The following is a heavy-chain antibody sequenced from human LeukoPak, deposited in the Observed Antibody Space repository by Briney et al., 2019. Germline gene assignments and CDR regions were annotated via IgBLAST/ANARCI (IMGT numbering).Heavy chain of an antibody. J-gene: IGHJ3*02. CDR1: GYTFTDYY. Sequence: GASVKVSFKASGYTFTDYYMHWVRQAPGQGLEWMGWINPNSGGTKYAQKFQGSVTMTRDTSISTAYMELRSLRSDDTAVYYCARAYSSSWNDAFDIWGQGTMVTVSS. CDR2: INPNSGGT. CDR3: ARAYSSSWNDAFDI. D-gene: IGHD6-13*01. V-gene: IGHV1-2*02.